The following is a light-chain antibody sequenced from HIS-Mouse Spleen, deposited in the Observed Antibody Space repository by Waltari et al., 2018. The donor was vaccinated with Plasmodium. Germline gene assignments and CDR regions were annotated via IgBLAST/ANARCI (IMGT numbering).Light chain of an antibody. Sequence: SYELTQPPSVSVSPGQMARITCSGDALPKKYAYWYQQKSGQSPLLVIYEDSKRPSGIPERFSGSSSGTMATLTSSGAQVEDEADYYCYSTDSSGNHRVFGGGTKLTVL. CDR2: EDS. V-gene: IGLV3-10*01. CDR1: ALPKKY. CDR3: YSTDSSGNHRV. J-gene: IGLJ3*02.